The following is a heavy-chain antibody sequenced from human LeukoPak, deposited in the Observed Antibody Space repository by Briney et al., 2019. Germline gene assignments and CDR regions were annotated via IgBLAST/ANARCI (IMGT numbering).Heavy chain of an antibody. V-gene: IGHV3-23*01. CDR3: ANGPSGSAISFDY. CDR1: RFTFRRYA. CDR2: ISGSGNHT. D-gene: IGHD5-18*01. Sequence: GSLRLSCAASRFTFRRYAMSWVRQAPGKGLEWISSISGSGNHTYYADSVKGRFTISRDNSKNTLYLQMNSLRDEDTAIYYCANGPSGSAISFDYWGQGTLVTVSS. J-gene: IGHJ4*02.